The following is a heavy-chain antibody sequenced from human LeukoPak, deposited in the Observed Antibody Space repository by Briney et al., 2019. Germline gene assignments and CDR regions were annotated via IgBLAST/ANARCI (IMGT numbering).Heavy chain of an antibody. CDR1: GGSFSGYY. CDR3: ARGRGYCSSTSCYTTPRNWFDP. V-gene: IGHV4-34*01. CDR2: INHSGST. J-gene: IGHJ5*02. D-gene: IGHD2-2*02. Sequence: PSETLSLTCAVYGGSFSGYYWSWLRQPPGKGLEWIGEINHSGSTNYNPSLKSRVTISVDTSKNQFSLKLSSVTAADTAVYYCARGRGYCSSTSCYTTPRNWFDPRGQGTPVTVSS.